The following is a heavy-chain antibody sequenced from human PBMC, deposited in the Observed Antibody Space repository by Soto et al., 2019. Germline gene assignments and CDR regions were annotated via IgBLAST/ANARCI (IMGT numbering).Heavy chain of an antibody. CDR3: ARHEGTEVATAFDP. Sequence: PSETLSLTCTVSGGSSSSSSYYWGWILQPPGKGLEWIGSIYYSGSTYYNPSLKSRVTISVDTSKNQFSLKLSSVTAADTAVYYRARHEGTEVATAFDPWGQGTLVTVSS. CDR1: GGSSSSSSYY. CDR2: IYYSGST. D-gene: IGHD5-12*01. V-gene: IGHV4-39*01. J-gene: IGHJ5*02.